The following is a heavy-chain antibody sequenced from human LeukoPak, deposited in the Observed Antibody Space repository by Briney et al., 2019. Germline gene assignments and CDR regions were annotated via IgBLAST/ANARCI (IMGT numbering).Heavy chain of an antibody. CDR2: INPNSGGT. CDR1: GHTFTGYY. J-gene: IGHJ4*02. CDR3: ARVAYSSSWYLFDY. D-gene: IGHD6-13*01. Sequence: ASVKVSCKASGHTFTGYYMHWVRQAPGQGLEWMGWINPNSGGTNYAQKFQGRVTMTRDTSISTAYMELSRLRSDDTAVYYCARVAYSSSWYLFDYWVQGTLVTVSS. V-gene: IGHV1-2*02.